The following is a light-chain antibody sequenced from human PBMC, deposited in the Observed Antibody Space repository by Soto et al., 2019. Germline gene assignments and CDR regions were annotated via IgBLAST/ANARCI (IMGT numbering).Light chain of an antibody. V-gene: IGKV1-12*01. J-gene: IGKJ3*01. Sequence: DIPMTQSPSSVSASVGDRVTISCRASQGISSRLAWYQQKPGKAPSLLIYSASTLHSGVPSRFSGSGSGTDFTLTISSLQPEDFATYYCQQANSFPLTFGPGTKVDIK. CDR1: QGISSR. CDR3: QQANSFPLT. CDR2: SAS.